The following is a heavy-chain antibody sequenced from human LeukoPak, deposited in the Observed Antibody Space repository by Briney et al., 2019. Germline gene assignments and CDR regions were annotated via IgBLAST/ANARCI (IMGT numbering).Heavy chain of an antibody. CDR3: ARDSGSYGYYYYYMDV. Sequence: ASVKVSCKASGYTFTSYGISWVRQAPGQGLEWMGWISAYNGNTNYAQKFQGRVTMTTDTSTSTVCMDLRSLRSEDTAVYYCARDSGSYGYYYYYMDVWGKGTTVTVSS. V-gene: IGHV1-18*01. D-gene: IGHD1-26*01. J-gene: IGHJ6*03. CDR2: ISAYNGNT. CDR1: GYTFTSYG.